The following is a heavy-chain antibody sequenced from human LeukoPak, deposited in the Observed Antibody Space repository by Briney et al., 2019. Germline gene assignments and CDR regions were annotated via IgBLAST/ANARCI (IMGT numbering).Heavy chain of an antibody. V-gene: IGHV1-69*13. J-gene: IGHJ3*02. D-gene: IGHD3-22*01. CDR1: GGTFSSYA. CDR3: ARLEVITTEDAFDI. CDR2: IIPIFGTA. Sequence: SVKLSCKASGGTFSSYAISWVRQAPGQGLEWMGGIIPIFGTANYAQKLQGRVTITADESTSTAYMELSSLRSEDTAVYYCARLEVITTEDAFDIWGQGTMVTVSS.